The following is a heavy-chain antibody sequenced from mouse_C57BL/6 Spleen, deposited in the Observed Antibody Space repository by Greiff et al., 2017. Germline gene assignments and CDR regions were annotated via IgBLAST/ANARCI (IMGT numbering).Heavy chain of an antibody. CDR2: IDPSDSYT. CDR1: GYTFTSYW. Sequence: QVQLKESGAELVMPGASVKLSCKASGYTFTSYWMHWVKQRPGQGLEWIGEIDPSDSYTNYNQKFKGKSTLTVDKSSSTAYMQLSSLTSEDSAVYYCARSRGNYALDYWGQGTSVTVSS. CDR3: ARSRGNYALDY. D-gene: IGHD2-1*01. J-gene: IGHJ4*01. V-gene: IGHV1-69*01.